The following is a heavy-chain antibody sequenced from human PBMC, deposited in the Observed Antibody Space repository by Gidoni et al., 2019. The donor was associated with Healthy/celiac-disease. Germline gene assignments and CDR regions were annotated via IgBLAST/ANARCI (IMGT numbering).Heavy chain of an antibody. D-gene: IGHD3-9*01. Sequence: QLQLQESGPGLVKPSETLSLNCTGSGGYIGSSSYYWGWIRQPPGKGLEWIGGIYYSGGTFYNPSLKTRVTISVDTSKNQFSLKLSSVTAADTAVYYCARHVYDILTGYCDYWGQGTLVTVSS. CDR3: ARHVYDILTGYCDY. CDR2: IYYSGGT. V-gene: IGHV4-39*01. J-gene: IGHJ4*02. CDR1: GGYIGSSSYY.